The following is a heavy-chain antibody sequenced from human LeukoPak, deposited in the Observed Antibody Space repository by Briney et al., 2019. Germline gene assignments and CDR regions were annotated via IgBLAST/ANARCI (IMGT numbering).Heavy chain of an antibody. CDR1: EYTFANYD. V-gene: IGHV1-8*01. D-gene: IGHD2-21*01. CDR2: MNPYSTNT. Sequence: APVKVSCKASEYTFANYDITWVRQAPGRGLEWMGWMNPYSTNTGYARKFQGRLSMTRDTSITTAYMELSSLTSEDTAVYYCARATRGDLLSEFWGQGSPITVSS. CDR3: ARATRGDLLSEF. J-gene: IGHJ4*02.